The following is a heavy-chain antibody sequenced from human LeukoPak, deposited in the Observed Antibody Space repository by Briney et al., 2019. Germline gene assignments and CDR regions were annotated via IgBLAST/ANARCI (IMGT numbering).Heavy chain of an antibody. CDR3: AKVQAAAGPGYFDY. CDR1: GFTFDDYA. Sequence: GGSLRLSCAASGFTFDDYAMHWVRQAPGKGLEWVSGISWNSGSIGYADSVKGRFTISRDNAKNSLYLQMNSLRAEDTALYYCAKVQAAAGPGYFDYWGQGTLVTVSS. V-gene: IGHV3-9*01. D-gene: IGHD6-13*01. CDR2: ISWNSGSI. J-gene: IGHJ4*02.